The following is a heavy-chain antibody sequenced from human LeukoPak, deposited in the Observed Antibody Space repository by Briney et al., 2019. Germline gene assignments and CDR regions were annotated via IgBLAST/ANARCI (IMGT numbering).Heavy chain of an antibody. CDR3: ARNIAAAGIMFDP. V-gene: IGHV1-2*02. Sequence: ASVKVSCKASGYTFTGYYMHWVRQASGQGLEWMGWINPNSGGTNYAQKFQGRVTMTRDTSISTAYMELRSLRSDDTAVYYCARNIAAAGIMFDPWGQGTLVTVSS. CDR2: INPNSGGT. D-gene: IGHD6-13*01. CDR1: GYTFTGYY. J-gene: IGHJ5*02.